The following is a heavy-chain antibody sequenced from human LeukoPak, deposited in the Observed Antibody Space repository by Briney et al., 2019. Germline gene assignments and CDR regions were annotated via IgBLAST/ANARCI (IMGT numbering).Heavy chain of an antibody. CDR2: IYYSGST. J-gene: IGHJ6*02. D-gene: IGHD2-2*02. Sequence: SQTLSLTCTVSGGSISSGGYYWSWIRQHPGKGLEWIGYIYYSGSTYYNPSLKSRVTISVDTSKNQFSLKLSSVTAADTAVYYCARDKRRGYCSSTSCYKGYYYGMDVWGQGTTVTVSS. CDR1: GGSISSGGYY. CDR3: ARDKRRGYCSSTSCYKGYYYGMDV. V-gene: IGHV4-31*03.